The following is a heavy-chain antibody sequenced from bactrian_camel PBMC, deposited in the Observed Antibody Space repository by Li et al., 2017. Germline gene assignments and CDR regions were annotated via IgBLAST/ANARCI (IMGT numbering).Heavy chain of an antibody. D-gene: IGHD4*01. CDR1: GLAFDDYL. CDR3: VAGRCYYSHYSFTLPDSF. CDR2: INVDETT. Sequence: VQLVESGGGLVQPGGSLRLSCTASGLAFDDYLIGWFRQAPGKEREGVAIINVDETTTYAESVKGRFTISQDNAKKTLYLQLNILLTEDMAIHYCVAGRCYYSHYSFTLPDSFLGPGDPGHRL. J-gene: IGHJ6*01. V-gene: IGHV3S61*01.